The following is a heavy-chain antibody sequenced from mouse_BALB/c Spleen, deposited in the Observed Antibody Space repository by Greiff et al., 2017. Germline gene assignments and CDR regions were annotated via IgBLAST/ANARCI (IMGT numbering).Heavy chain of an antibody. CDR2: IYPGDGDT. J-gene: IGHJ2*01. D-gene: IGHD4-1*01. V-gene: IGHV1-87*01. CDR3: ARALTGNYFDY. CDR1: GYTFTSYW. Sequence: QVQLKESGAELARPGASVKLSCKASGYTFTSYWMQWVKQRPGQGLEWIGAIYPGDGDTRYTQKFKGKATLTADKSSSTAYMQLSSLASEDSAVYYCARALTGNYFDYWGQGTTLTVSS.